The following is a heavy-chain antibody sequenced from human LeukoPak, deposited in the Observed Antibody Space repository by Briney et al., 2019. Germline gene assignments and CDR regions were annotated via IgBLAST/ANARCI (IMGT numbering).Heavy chain of an antibody. D-gene: IGHD2-2*02. CDR1: GGTFSSYT. CDR3: ASGYCSSTGCYNYGMDV. J-gene: IGHJ6*02. V-gene: IGHV1-69*02. CDR2: IIPILGIA. Sequence: ASVKVSCKASGGTFSSYTISWVRQAPGQGLEWMGRIIPILGIANYAQKFQGRVTITADKSTSTAYMELSSLRSEDTAVYYCASGYCSSTGCYNYGMDVWGQGTTVTVSS.